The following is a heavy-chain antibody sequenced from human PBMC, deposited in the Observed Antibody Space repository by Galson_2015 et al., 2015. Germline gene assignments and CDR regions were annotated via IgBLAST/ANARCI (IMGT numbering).Heavy chain of an antibody. CDR3: ATTEYTGYYYYMDV. J-gene: IGHJ6*03. Sequence: SETLSLTCTVSGGSVSSGSYYWSWIRQPPGKGLEWIGYIYYSGSTNYNPSLKSRVTISVDTSKNQFSLKLSSVTAADTAVYYCATTEYTGYYYYMDVWGKGTTVTVSS. V-gene: IGHV4-61*01. CDR2: IYYSGST. CDR1: GGSVSSGSYY. D-gene: IGHD2/OR15-2a*01.